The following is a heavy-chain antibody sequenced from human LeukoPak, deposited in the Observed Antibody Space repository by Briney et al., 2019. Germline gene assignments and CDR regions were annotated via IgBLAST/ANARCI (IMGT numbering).Heavy chain of an antibody. D-gene: IGHD2-2*01. CDR3: AREFIVVVPAASRLYYYYMDV. J-gene: IGHJ6*03. CDR1: GGSISSGNYY. CDR2: IYTSGST. V-gene: IGHV4-61*02. Sequence: PSETMSLTCTVSGGSISSGNYYWTWIRQPAGKGLEWIGRIYTSGSTHYNPSLKSRVTISVDTSKNHFSLKLSSVTAADTAVYYCAREFIVVVPAASRLYYYYMDVWGKGTTVTISS.